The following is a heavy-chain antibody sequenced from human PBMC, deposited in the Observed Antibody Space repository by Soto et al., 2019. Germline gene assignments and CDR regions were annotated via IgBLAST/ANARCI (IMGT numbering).Heavy chain of an antibody. J-gene: IGHJ3*02. V-gene: IGHV1-69*08. CDR3: ARVLCSGGSWSYSTDAFDI. D-gene: IGHD2-15*01. CDR2: IIPILGRA. Sequence: QVQLVQSGAEVKKPGSSVKVSCKASGGTFSSYTISWVRQAPGQGLEWMGRIIPILGRANYAQKVQGRVTITADKSTSTAYMELSSLRSEDTSVYYCARVLCSGGSWSYSTDAFDIWGQGKMVTVAS. CDR1: GGTFSSYT.